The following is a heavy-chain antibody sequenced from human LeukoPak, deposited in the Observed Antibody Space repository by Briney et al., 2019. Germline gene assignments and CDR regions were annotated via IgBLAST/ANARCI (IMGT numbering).Heavy chain of an antibody. J-gene: IGHJ4*02. D-gene: IGHD4-23*01. CDR3: AKDMTGYGGPFDY. V-gene: IGHV3-43*02. CDR1: GFSFSSYG. CDR2: ISGSGGST. Sequence: GGSLRLSCAASGFSFSSYGMQWVRQAPGKGLEWVSAISGSGGSTYYADSVKGRFTISRDNSKNSLYLQMNSLRTEDTALYYCAKDMTGYGGPFDYWGQGTLVTVSS.